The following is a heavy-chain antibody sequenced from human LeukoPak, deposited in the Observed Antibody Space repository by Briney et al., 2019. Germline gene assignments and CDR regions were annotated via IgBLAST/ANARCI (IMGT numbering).Heavy chain of an antibody. CDR2: VNRDGSET. CDR3: ARNNGMDV. V-gene: IGHV3-7*03. CDR1: GFTLSNHW. Sequence: GGSLRLSCAASGFTLSNHWMTWVRQVPGRGPEWVANVNRDGSETYYLDSVKGRFTISRDNAKNSLYLQMNSLRAEDTALYHCARNNGMDVWGQGTTVIVSS. J-gene: IGHJ6*02.